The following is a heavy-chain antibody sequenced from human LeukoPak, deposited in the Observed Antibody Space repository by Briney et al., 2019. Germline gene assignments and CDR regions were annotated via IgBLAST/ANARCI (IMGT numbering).Heavy chain of an antibody. V-gene: IGHV3-7*01. D-gene: IGHD3-22*01. CDR1: GFTFSNYW. J-gene: IGHJ4*02. Sequence: GGSLRLSCAASGFTFSNYWMTWVRQAPGKGLQWVANIKEDGSQTYYVDSVKGRFTISRDNAKNSLYLQMNSLRAEDTAVYYCASRAGEYYYDSSGYYYFDYWGQGTLVTVSS. CDR2: IKEDGSQT. CDR3: ASRAGEYYYDSSGYYYFDY.